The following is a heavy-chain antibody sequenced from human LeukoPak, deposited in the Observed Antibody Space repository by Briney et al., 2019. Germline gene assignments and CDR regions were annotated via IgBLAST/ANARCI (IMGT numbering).Heavy chain of an antibody. CDR3: ARLRCGGDCYRLYVYYYGMDV. Sequence: GGSLRLSCATSGFTFSSYSMNWVRQAPGKGLEWVSSISSSSSYIYYADSVRGRFTISRDNAKNSLYLQMNSLRAEDTAVYYCARLRCGGDCYRLYVYYYGMDVWGQGTTVTVSS. V-gene: IGHV3-21*01. J-gene: IGHJ6*02. CDR1: GFTFSSYS. CDR2: ISSSSSYI. D-gene: IGHD2-21*02.